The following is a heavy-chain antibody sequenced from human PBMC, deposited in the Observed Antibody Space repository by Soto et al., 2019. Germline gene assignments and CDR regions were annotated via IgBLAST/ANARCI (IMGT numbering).Heavy chain of an antibody. CDR1: GFTLTMYG. CDR3: ARESEDLTSNFDY. J-gene: IGHJ4*02. Sequence: EVQLVESGGGLVKPGGSLRLSCAASGFTLTMYGMNWVRQAPGKGLEWVSSISSTTNYIYYGDSMKGRFTISRDNAKNSLYLEMNSLRAEDTAVYYCARESEDLTSNFDYWGQGTLVTVSS. V-gene: IGHV3-21*06. CDR2: ISSTTNYI.